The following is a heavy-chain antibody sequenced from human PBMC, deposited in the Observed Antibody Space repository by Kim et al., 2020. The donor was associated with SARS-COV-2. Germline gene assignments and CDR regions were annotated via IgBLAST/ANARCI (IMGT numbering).Heavy chain of an antibody. V-gene: IGHV3-23*01. D-gene: IGHD2-2*01. Sequence: GGSLRLSCAASGFTFSSYAMSWVRQAPGKGLEWVSAISGSGGSTYYADSVKGRFTISRDNSKNTLYLQMNSLRAEYTAVYYCAKDRVTLVVPAAMLTYWGQGTLVTVSS. CDR2: ISGSGGST. CDR3: AKDRVTLVVPAAMLTY. CDR1: GFTFSSYA. J-gene: IGHJ4*02.